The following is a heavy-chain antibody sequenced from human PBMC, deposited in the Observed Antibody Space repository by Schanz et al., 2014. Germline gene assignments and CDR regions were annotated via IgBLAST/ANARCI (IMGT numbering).Heavy chain of an antibody. V-gene: IGHV3-33*01. CDR2: IWYDENNK. CDR3: ARANYRRKINVDS. D-gene: IGHD3-10*01. CDR1: GFTFSSYG. J-gene: IGHJ4*02. Sequence: VQLVESGGGVVQFGRSLRLSCVASGFTFSSYGMHWVRQAPGKGLEWVAVIWYDENNKYYADSVKGRFTMSRDNSKNTLYLQMNSRRAEDTAVYYCARANYRRKINVDSWGRGTLVTVAS.